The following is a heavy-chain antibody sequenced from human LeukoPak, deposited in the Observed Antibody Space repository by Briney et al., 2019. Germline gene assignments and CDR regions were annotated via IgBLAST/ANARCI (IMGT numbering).Heavy chain of an antibody. V-gene: IGHV3-74*01. CDR2: INTDGRST. CDR1: GFIFSSEA. J-gene: IGHJ6*02. Sequence: RGSLRLSWAASGFIFSSEAMGWVGQAPSKGPVWVSFINTDGRSTSYADSVKGRFTISRDNAKNTLYLQMISLRAEDTAVYYCAPSPRYGMDVWGQGTTVTVSS. CDR3: APSPRYGMDV.